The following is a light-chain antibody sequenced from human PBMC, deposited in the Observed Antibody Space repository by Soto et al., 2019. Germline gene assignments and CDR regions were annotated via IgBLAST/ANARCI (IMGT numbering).Light chain of an antibody. CDR1: QSVSSSY. CDR2: GAS. J-gene: IGKJ1*01. V-gene: IGKV3-20*01. CDR3: QQYDNSHPA. Sequence: ENVLTQSPGTLSLSPGERATLSCRASQSVSSSYLAWYQQKPGQAPKLLIYGASNRATGIPDRFSGSGSGTDFTLTISRLEPEDFAVYYCQQYDNSHPAFGQGTKVEIK.